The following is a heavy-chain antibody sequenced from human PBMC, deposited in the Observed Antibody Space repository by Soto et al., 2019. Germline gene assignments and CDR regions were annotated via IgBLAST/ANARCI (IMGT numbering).Heavy chain of an antibody. V-gene: IGHV3-33*01. CDR2: IWYDGSNK. Sequence: QVQLVESGGGVVQPGRSLRLSCAASGFTFSSYGVHWVRQAPGKGLEWVAVIWYDGSNKYYADSVKGRFTISRDNSKNTLYLQMNSLRAEDTAVYYCARDVGYCSGGSCYSGFWYFDLWGRGTLVTVSS. D-gene: IGHD2-15*01. J-gene: IGHJ2*01. CDR3: ARDVGYCSGGSCYSGFWYFDL. CDR1: GFTFSSYG.